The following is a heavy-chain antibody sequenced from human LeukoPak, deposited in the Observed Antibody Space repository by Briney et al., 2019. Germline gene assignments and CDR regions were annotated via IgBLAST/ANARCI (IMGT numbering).Heavy chain of an antibody. Sequence: SVKLSCKASGGTFSSYAISWLRQAPGQGLEWMGGIIPIFGTANYAQKFQGRVTITADESPSTAYMELSSLRSEDTAVYYCARVPRNLAVAGTDDYWGQGTLVTVSS. D-gene: IGHD6-19*01. CDR2: IIPIFGTA. CDR3: ARVPRNLAVAGTDDY. V-gene: IGHV1-69*01. CDR1: GGTFSSYA. J-gene: IGHJ4*02.